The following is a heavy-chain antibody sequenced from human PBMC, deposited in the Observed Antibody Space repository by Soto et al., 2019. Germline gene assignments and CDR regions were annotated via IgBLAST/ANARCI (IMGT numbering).Heavy chain of an antibody. CDR1: GFSFSSSA. V-gene: IGHV3-23*01. CDR3: ARDQYCSSTSCFLYYYYGMDV. Sequence: GGSLRLSCAASGFSFSSSAMSWVRQAPGKGLEWVSAISESGDNTFYADSVKGRFTISRENSNNALYLQMDTLRAEDTAVYYCARDQYCSSTSCFLYYYYGMDVWGQGTTVTVSS. J-gene: IGHJ6*02. D-gene: IGHD2-2*01. CDR2: ISESGDNT.